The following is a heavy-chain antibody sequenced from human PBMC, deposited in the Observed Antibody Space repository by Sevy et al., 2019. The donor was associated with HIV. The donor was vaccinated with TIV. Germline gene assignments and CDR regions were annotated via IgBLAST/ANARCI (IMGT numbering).Heavy chain of an antibody. D-gene: IGHD1-7*01. CDR3: ARDGGGGTTYSGMDV. Sequence: ASVKVSCKASGYTFTGDYLHWVRQAPGQGLEWMGRVYPNSGGTNYARKFQGRITMTRDTSISTAYMELNRLKFDDTAVYYCARDGGGGTTYSGMDVWGQGTTVTVSS. CDR2: VYPNSGGT. J-gene: IGHJ6*02. V-gene: IGHV1-2*06. CDR1: GYTFTGDY.